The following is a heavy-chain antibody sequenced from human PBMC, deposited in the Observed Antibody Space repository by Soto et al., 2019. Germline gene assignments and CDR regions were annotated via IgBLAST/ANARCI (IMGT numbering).Heavy chain of an antibody. D-gene: IGHD3-22*01. CDR1: GGSISSSSYY. Sequence: QLQLQESGPGLVKPSETLSLTCTVSGGSISSSSYYWGWIRQPPGKGLEWIGSIYYSGSAYYNASLKRRFSISVDTSKTHFSLKLSSVTAADTAVYYCARLYYDSSGRNWFDPWGQGTLVTVSS. J-gene: IGHJ5*02. V-gene: IGHV4-39*01. CDR3: ARLYYDSSGRNWFDP. CDR2: IYYSGSA.